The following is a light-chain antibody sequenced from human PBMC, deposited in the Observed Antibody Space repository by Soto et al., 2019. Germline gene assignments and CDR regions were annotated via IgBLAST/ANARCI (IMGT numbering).Light chain of an antibody. J-gene: IGKJ3*01. Sequence: EIGLTQSPGTLSLSPGERATLSCRASQSISSNYLAWYQQRPGQAPRLLIFGASYRATGIPDRFSGSGSGTDFTLTISRLEPEEFAVYYCQQYSSSPPEFTFGPGTRVESK. CDR3: QQYSSSPPEFT. CDR2: GAS. CDR1: QSISSNY. V-gene: IGKV3-20*01.